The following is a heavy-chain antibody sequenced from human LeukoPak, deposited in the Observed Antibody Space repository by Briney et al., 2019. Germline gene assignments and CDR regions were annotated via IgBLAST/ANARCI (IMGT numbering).Heavy chain of an antibody. CDR2: IYTSGST. CDR3: ARLQPYIVAFDY. D-gene: IGHD2-15*01. J-gene: IGHJ4*02. V-gene: IGHV4-4*07. Sequence: SETLSLTCTVSGGSISSYYWSWIRHPAGKGLEWIGRIYTSGSTNCNPSLKSRVTISVDTSKNQFSLKLSSVTAADTAVYYCARLQPYIVAFDYWGQGTLVTVSS. CDR1: GGSISSYY.